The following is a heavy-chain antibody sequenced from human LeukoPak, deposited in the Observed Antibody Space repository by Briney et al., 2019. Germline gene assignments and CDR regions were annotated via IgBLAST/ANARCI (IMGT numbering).Heavy chain of an antibody. J-gene: IGHJ4*02. Sequence: PSETLSLTCTVSGDSISISNYCWGWIRQPPGKGMEWIGSIYYSGSTYYNPSLKSRVTISVDTSKNQFSLKLTSVTAADTAVYYCARPRGYYEKGGFDYWGQGTLVTVSS. CDR1: GDSISISNYC. CDR2: IYYSGST. V-gene: IGHV4-39*01. D-gene: IGHD3-22*01. CDR3: ARPRGYYEKGGFDY.